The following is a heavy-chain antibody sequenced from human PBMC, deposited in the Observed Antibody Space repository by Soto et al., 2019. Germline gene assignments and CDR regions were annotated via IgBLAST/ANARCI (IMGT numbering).Heavy chain of an antibody. Sequence: GGSLRLSCAASGFTFYDYAMHWVRQAPGKGLEWVSGISWNSGSIGYADSVKGRFTISRDNAKNSLYLQMNSLRAEDTALYYCAKDISGYCSGGSCYNYFDYWGQGTLVTVSS. CDR2: ISWNSGSI. D-gene: IGHD2-15*01. J-gene: IGHJ4*02. CDR1: GFTFYDYA. V-gene: IGHV3-9*01. CDR3: AKDISGYCSGGSCYNYFDY.